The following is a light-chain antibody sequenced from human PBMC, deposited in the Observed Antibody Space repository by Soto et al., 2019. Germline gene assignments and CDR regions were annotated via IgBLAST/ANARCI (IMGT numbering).Light chain of an antibody. Sequence: EVVLTQSPGTLSLSPGERATLSCRASQSISSNYLAWFQHKPGQAPRLLIYGASTRATGIPERFSGSGSGTDFTLTIHRLEPEDSAVFYCQQYGYPQLTFGGGTKVELK. CDR2: GAS. V-gene: IGKV3-20*01. J-gene: IGKJ4*01. CDR3: QQYGYPQLT. CDR1: QSISSNY.